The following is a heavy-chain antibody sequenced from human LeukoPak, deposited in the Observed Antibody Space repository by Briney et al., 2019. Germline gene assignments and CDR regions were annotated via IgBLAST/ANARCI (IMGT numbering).Heavy chain of an antibody. V-gene: IGHV4-39*01. CDR2: IYYSGST. J-gene: IGHJ4*02. D-gene: IGHD1-1*01. Sequence: SETLSLTCTVSGGSISSSSYYWGWIRQPPGKGLEWIGSIYYSGSTYYNPSLKSRVTISVDTSKNQFSLKLSFVTAADTAVYYCARSRTGTTRFLDYWGQGTLVTVSS. CDR3: ARSRTGTTRFLDY. CDR1: GGSISSSSYY.